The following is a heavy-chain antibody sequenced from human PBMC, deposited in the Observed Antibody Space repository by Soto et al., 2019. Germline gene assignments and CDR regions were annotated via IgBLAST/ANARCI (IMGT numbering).Heavy chain of an antibody. CDR1: GLNFDDFA. CDR2: ITWNSRVL. J-gene: IGHJ4*02. D-gene: IGHD3-3*01. Sequence: GGSLRLSCVGTGLNFDDFAMHWVRQAPGKGLEWVSGITWNSRVLAYADSVRGRFTISRDNARNSLYLQMDSLRDEDTALYYCAKGRYDFWSPYYFDSWGQGTLVTVSS. CDR3: AKGRYDFWSPYYFDS. V-gene: IGHV3-9*01.